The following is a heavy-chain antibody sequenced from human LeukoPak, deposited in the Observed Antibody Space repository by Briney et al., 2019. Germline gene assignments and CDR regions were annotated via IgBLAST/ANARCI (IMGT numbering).Heavy chain of an antibody. J-gene: IGHJ4*02. V-gene: IGHV3-33*08. D-gene: IGHD6-13*01. Sequence: GGSLRLSCAASASTFSRSYMHWVRQAPGKGLEWVAVIWYDGSNKYYADSVKGRFTISRDNSKNTLYLQMNSLRAEDTAVYYCARRDSSSWFLDYWGQGTLVTVSS. CDR2: IWYDGSNK. CDR1: ASTFSRSY. CDR3: ARRDSSSWFLDY.